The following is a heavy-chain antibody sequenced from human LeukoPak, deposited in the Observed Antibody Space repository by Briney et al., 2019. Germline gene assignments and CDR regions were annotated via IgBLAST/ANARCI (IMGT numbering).Heavy chain of an antibody. D-gene: IGHD6-19*01. CDR1: GFTFSTYW. V-gene: IGHV3-7*01. Sequence: GGSLRLSCAASGFTFSTYWMSWVRQAPGKGLEWVANIKHDGSDKFYADSMKGRFTISRDNARNSVYLQMDSLRAEDTAVYYCARLWEQWLVLDYWGQGTLVTVSS. CDR3: ARLWEQWLVLDY. J-gene: IGHJ4*02. CDR2: IKHDGSDK.